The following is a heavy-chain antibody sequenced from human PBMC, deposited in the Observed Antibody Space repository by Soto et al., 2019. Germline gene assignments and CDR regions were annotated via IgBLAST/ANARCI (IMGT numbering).Heavy chain of an antibody. CDR1: GGSISSGGYY. J-gene: IGHJ5*02. V-gene: IGHV4-31*03. CDR2: IYYSGST. CDR3: ARADYGSGSYYNGFLWFDP. D-gene: IGHD3-10*01. Sequence: SETLSLTCTVSGGSISSGGYYWSWIRQHPGKGLEWIGYIYYSGSTYYNPSLKSRVTISVDTSKNQFSLKPSSVTAADTAVYYCARADYGSGSYYNGFLWFDPWGQGTLVTVSS.